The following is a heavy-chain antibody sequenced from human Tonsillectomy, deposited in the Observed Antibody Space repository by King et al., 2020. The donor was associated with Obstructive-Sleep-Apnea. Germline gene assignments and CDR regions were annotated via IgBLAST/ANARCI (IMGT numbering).Heavy chain of an antibody. V-gene: IGHV3-21*01. CDR3: AREGDDIVVVGAAYSYYYGLDV. Sequence: VQLVESGGGLVKPGGSLRLSCAASGFTFSSYSMNWVRQAPGKGLEWVSSISTSSSYKYYADSVKGLFTISRDNAKNSLYLQMNNLRAEDTAVYYCAREGDDIVVVGAAYSYYYGLDVWGQGTTVTVSS. CDR2: ISTSSSYK. D-gene: IGHD2-15*01. CDR1: GFTFSSYS. J-gene: IGHJ6*02.